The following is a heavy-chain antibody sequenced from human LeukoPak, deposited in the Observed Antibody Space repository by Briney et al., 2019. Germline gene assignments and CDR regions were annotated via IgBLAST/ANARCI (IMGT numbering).Heavy chain of an antibody. CDR3: ATSSPISAWSQDHYYNMDV. J-gene: IGHJ6*03. V-gene: IGHV1-69*06. D-gene: IGHD6-19*01. CDR2: IIPIFGTI. CDR1: GGTFSNSA. Sequence: ASVKVSCKTSGGTFSNSAITWVRQAPGQGLEWMGGIIPIFGTINYAQNFQGRVTIIADKSTNTAYMELSGLRFEDTAVYYCATSSPISAWSQDHYYNMDVWGKGTTVTVSS.